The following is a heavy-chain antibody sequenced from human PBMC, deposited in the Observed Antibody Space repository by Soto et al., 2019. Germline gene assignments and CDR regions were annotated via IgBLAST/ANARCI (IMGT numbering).Heavy chain of an antibody. CDR2: IYPGDSDT. D-gene: IGHD3-22*01. CDR1: GYTFSTYW. J-gene: IGHJ4*02. Sequence: ESLKISCYGSGYTFSTYWIAWVRQMPGKGLEWMGIIYPGDSDTRYSPSLQGQVTISADKSISTAYLQWTNLKASDTAMYYCARSDNSDYYLAFDNWGQGTLVTVSS. V-gene: IGHV5-51*01. CDR3: ARSDNSDYYLAFDN.